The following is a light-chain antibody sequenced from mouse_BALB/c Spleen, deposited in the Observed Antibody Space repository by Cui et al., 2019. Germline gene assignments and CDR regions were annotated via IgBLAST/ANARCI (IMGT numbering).Light chain of an antibody. V-gene: IGKV1-110*01. J-gene: IGKJ5*01. Sequence: DVAMTITPLSLPGSLGDQASISCRASQSRVDSKENTYLQWYLQKPGQSPKLLIYKVANRFAGVPERFSGSGSGTDFTLKISRVEAEDVGVYYCSQRKHVPLTFGAGTKLELK. CDR1: QSRVDSKENTY. CDR3: SQRKHVPLT. CDR2: KVA.